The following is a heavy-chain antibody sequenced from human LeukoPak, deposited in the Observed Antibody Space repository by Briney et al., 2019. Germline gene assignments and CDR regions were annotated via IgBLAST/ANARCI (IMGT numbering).Heavy chain of an antibody. Sequence: SETLSLTCTVSGGSISSYFWSWIRQPAGKGLEWIGRIYSIGNTNNNPSLKSRVTMSIDTSKNEFSLKLSSVTAADTAVYYCARDDMAVAGIPFDYWGQGTLVTVSS. CDR2: IYSIGNT. D-gene: IGHD6-19*01. CDR1: GGSISSYF. J-gene: IGHJ4*01. V-gene: IGHV4-4*07. CDR3: ARDDMAVAGIPFDY.